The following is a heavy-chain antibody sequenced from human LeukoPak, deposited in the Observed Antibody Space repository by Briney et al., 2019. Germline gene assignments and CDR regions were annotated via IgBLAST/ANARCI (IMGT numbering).Heavy chain of an antibody. CDR2: ITSSGGST. Sequence: GGSLRLSCAASGLTFSRHAMTWVRQSPGKGLEWVSGITSSGGSTYYADSVKGRFTISRDNSKNTLYLQMNSLRAEDTAVYYCAKAPIVGATIGGYYMDVWGKGTTVTVSS. V-gene: IGHV3-23*01. J-gene: IGHJ6*03. CDR3: AKAPIVGATIGGYYMDV. D-gene: IGHD1-26*01. CDR1: GLTFSRHA.